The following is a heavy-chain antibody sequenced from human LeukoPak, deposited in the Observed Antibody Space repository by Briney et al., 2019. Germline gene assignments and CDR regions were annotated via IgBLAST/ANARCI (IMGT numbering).Heavy chain of an antibody. V-gene: IGHV1-69*13. D-gene: IGHD3-16*02. CDR3: ARGGREVGYRYPGVY. CDR2: IIPIFGTA. Sequence: ASVKVSCKASGGTFSSYAISWVRQAPGQGLEWMGGIIPIFGTANYAQKFQGRVTITADESTSTAYMELSSLRSEDTAVYYCARGGREVGYRYPGVYWGQGTLVTVSS. CDR1: GGTFSSYA. J-gene: IGHJ4*02.